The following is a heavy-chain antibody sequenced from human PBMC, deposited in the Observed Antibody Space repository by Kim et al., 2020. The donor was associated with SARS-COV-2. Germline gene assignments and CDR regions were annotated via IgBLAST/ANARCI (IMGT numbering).Heavy chain of an antibody. CDR2: ISGSGGST. CDR3: AKADYYGSGSYFAVAGAGEFDY. V-gene: IGHV3-23*01. Sequence: GGSLRLSCAASGFTFSSYAMSWVRQAPGKGLEWVSAISGSGGSTYYADSVKGRFTISRDNSKNTLYLQMNSLRAEDTAVYYCAKADYYGSGSYFAVAGAGEFDYWGQGTLVTVSS. CDR1: GFTFSSYA. D-gene: IGHD3-10*01. J-gene: IGHJ4*02.